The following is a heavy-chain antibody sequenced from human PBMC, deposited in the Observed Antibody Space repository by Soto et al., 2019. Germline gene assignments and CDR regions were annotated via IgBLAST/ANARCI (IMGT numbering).Heavy chain of an antibody. CDR3: AHRSCYSRTCSVDS. V-gene: IGHV2-5*02. D-gene: IGHD3-10*01. CDR2: IFWDDDK. Sequence: QITLEESGPTLLKPTQTLTLTCTFSGFSLTTEGVAVAWARQSPGKAPEWLAVIFWDDDKRFNPSLSSRLTSTKDTSNSQVFLTLTRVDPVDAATYFCAHRSCYSRTCSVDSCGPGTLVTVSS. CDR1: GFSLTTEGVA. J-gene: IGHJ4*02.